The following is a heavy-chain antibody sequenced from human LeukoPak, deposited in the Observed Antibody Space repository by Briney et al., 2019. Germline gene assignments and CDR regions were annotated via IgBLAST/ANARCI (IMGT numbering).Heavy chain of an antibody. J-gene: IGHJ4*02. CDR3: ARGWMATTHYFDY. CDR1: GYSFTSYW. Sequence: GESLKISCKASGYSFTSYWFGWVRRMPGKGLEWMVIIYPGDSDTRYIPSFQGQVTISADKSISTAYLQWSSLKASDTAMYYCARGWMATTHYFDYWGQGTLITVSS. CDR2: IYPGDSDT. D-gene: IGHD5-24*01. V-gene: IGHV5-51*01.